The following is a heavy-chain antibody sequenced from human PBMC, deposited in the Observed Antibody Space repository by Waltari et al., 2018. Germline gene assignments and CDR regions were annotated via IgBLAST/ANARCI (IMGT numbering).Heavy chain of an antibody. CDR1: GYTFNTHY. J-gene: IGHJ4*02. Sequence: QVQLVQSGAEVKKPGASVKVSCKASGYTFNTHYIHWVRQAPGQGLEWMGWINPNTGGTNYAQKFQGRVTMTRETSITTGYMELSSLRSDDTAVYYCARGSGHDYWGQGTLVTVSS. V-gene: IGHV1-2*02. CDR2: INPNTGGT. CDR3: ARGSGHDY.